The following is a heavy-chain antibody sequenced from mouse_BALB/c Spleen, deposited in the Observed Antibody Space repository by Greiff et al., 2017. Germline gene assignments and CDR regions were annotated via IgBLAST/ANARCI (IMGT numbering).Heavy chain of an antibody. CDR1: GYTFTSYW. V-gene: IGHV1-7*01. CDR3: ARGELITTAHYYAMDY. D-gene: IGHD1-2*01. Sequence: QVQLQQSGADLAKPGASVKMSCKASGYTFTSYWMHWVKQRPGQGLEWIGYINPSTGYTEYNQKFKDKATLTADKSSSTAYMQLSSLTSEDSAVYYCARGELITTAHYYAMDYWGQGTSVTVSS. CDR2: INPSTGYT. J-gene: IGHJ4*01.